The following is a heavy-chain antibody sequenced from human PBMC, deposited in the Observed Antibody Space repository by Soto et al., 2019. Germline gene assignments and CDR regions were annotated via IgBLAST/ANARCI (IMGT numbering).Heavy chain of an antibody. V-gene: IGHV1-69*06. J-gene: IGHJ3*01. CDR2: IVPIFGSI. Sequence: QVQLVQSGAEVKKPGSSVKVSCKASGGTFSNYGITWVRQAPGQGLEWMGGIVPIFGSINLAQKFRGRLTITPDKSTSTVSMELTSLTSEDTAVYYCASRERVDAFDVWGQGTMVTVSS. CDR1: GGTFSNYG. CDR3: ASRERVDAFDV. D-gene: IGHD1-26*01.